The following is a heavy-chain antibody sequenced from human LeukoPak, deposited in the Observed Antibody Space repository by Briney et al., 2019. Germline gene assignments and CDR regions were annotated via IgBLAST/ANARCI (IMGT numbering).Heavy chain of an antibody. CDR3: ARMSRNYDFWSGYPDAFDI. Sequence: GESLKISCKGSGYSFTSYWIGWVRQMPGKGLEWMGIIYPGDSDTRYSPSFQGQVTISADKSISTAYLRWSSLKASDTAMYYCARMSRNYDFWSGYPDAFDIWGQGTMVTVSS. V-gene: IGHV5-51*01. J-gene: IGHJ3*02. D-gene: IGHD3-3*01. CDR2: IYPGDSDT. CDR1: GYSFTSYW.